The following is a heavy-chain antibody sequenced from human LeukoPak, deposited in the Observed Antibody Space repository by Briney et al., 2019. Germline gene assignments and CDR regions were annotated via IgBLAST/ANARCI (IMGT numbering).Heavy chain of an antibody. D-gene: IGHD2-15*01. Sequence: SETLSLTCTVSGDYISSGSYYWSWIRQPAGKGLEWIGRIYTSGSTNYNPSLKSRVTISVDTSKNQFSLKLSSVTAADTAVYFCARNSCSGGSCYDNRGYFDYWGQGTLVTVSS. J-gene: IGHJ4*02. CDR2: IYTSGST. CDR1: GDYISSGSYY. CDR3: ARNSCSGGSCYDNRGYFDY. V-gene: IGHV4-61*02.